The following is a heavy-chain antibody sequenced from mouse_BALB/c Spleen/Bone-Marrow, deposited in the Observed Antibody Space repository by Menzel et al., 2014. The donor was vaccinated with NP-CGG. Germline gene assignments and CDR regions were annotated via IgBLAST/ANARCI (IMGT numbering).Heavy chain of an antibody. V-gene: IGHV2-9*02. D-gene: IGHD2-4*01. CDR1: GFSLTSYG. J-gene: IGHJ4*01. CDR2: IWAGGST. Sequence: VQLQQSGPGLVAPSQSLSITCTVSGFSLTSYGVHWVRQPPGKGLEWLGVIWAGGSTNYNSALMSRQGISKDNSKSQVFLKMNSLQTDDTAMYYCARVDYDDYYAMDYWGQGTSVTVSS. CDR3: ARVDYDDYYAMDY.